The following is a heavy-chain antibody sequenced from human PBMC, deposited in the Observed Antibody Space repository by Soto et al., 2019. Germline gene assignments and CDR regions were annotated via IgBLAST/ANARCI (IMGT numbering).Heavy chain of an antibody. D-gene: IGHD1-7*01. V-gene: IGHV3-21*01. CDR3: ARDLRRLELLYYYYYYMDV. CDR1: GFTFSSYS. Sequence: EVQLVESGGGLVKPGGSLRLSCAASGFTFSSYSMNWVRQAPGKGLEWVSSISSSSSYIYYADSVKGRFTISRDNAKNSLYLQMNSLRAEDTAVYYCARDLRRLELLYYYYYYMDVWGKGTTVTVSS. J-gene: IGHJ6*03. CDR2: ISSSSSYI.